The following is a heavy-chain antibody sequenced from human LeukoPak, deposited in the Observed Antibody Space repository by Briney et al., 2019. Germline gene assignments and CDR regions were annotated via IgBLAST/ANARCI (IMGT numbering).Heavy chain of an antibody. D-gene: IGHD1-26*01. CDR3: ARDRGYSGSYDY. CDR1: GGTFSSYA. CDR2: IIPIIGVV. J-gene: IGHJ4*02. V-gene: IGHV1-69*04. Sequence: SVKVSCKASGGTFSSYAATWVRQAPGQGLEWMGRIIPIIGVVNYAQKLQGRVTMTTDTSTSTAYMELRSLRSDDTAVYYCARDRGYSGSYDYWGQGTLVTVSS.